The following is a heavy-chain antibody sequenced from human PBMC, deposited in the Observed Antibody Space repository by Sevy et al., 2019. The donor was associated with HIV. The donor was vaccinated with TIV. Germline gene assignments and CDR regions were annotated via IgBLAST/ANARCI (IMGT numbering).Heavy chain of an antibody. CDR1: GFTFTNYW. CDR3: TRDMYGIDY. D-gene: IGHD2-8*01. Sequence: GGSLRLSCAASGFTFTNYWMHWVRQAPGKGLVWVSRVDNDGSGTNYAESVKGRLTISRDNAKNTVYLQMNSLRAEDTAVYYCTRDMYGIDYWGQGTLVTVSS. J-gene: IGHJ4*02. V-gene: IGHV3-74*01. CDR2: VDNDGSGT.